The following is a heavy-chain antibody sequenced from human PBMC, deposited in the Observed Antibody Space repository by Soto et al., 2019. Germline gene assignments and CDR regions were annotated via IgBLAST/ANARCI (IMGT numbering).Heavy chain of an antibody. CDR3: ARQPGDLLNYFDY. Sequence: SSETLSLTCAVSGYSISSGYYWGWIRQPPGKGLEWIGSIYHSGSTYYNPSLKSRVTISLDTSKNQFSLKLSSVTAADTAVYYCARQPGDLLNYFDYWGPGLLVTVSS. CDR2: IYHSGST. V-gene: IGHV4-38-2*01. D-gene: IGHD1-26*01. CDR1: GYSISSGYY. J-gene: IGHJ4*02.